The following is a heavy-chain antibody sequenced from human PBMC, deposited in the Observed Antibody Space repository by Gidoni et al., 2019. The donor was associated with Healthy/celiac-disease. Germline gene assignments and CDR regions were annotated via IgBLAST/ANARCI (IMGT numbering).Heavy chain of an antibody. CDR2: LFSNDEK. Sequence: QVTLKESGPVLVKPTETLTLTCTVSGFSLSNARMGVSWIRQPPGKALEWLAHLFSNDEKSYSTSLKSRLTISKDTSKSQVVLTMTNMDPVDTATYYCARIEGAAAAGLFYFDYWGQGTLVTVSS. V-gene: IGHV2-26*01. J-gene: IGHJ4*02. CDR1: GFSLSNARMG. D-gene: IGHD6-13*01. CDR3: ARIEGAAAAGLFYFDY.